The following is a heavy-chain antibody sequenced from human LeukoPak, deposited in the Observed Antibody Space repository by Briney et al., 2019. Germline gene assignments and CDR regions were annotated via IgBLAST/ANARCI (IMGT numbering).Heavy chain of an antibody. Sequence: QRGGSLRLPCAASGFTFSRYWVHWVRQAPEKGLVWVSRINSDGSNTNYADSVKGRFTISRDNAKNTLYLQMNSLRAEDMAVYYCARSQWDLLIYFDYWGQGTLVTVSS. CDR2: INSDGSNT. D-gene: IGHD1-26*01. CDR3: ARSQWDLLIYFDY. J-gene: IGHJ4*02. CDR1: GFTFSRYW. V-gene: IGHV3-74*01.